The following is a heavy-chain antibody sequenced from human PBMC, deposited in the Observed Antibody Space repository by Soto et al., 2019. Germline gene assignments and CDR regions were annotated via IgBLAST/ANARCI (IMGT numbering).Heavy chain of an antibody. CDR2: ISGYNGHT. Sequence: QVQLVQSGAEVRKPGASVKVSCKASGYTFTTYGISWVRQAPGQGLEWMGWISGYNGHTKYAQKFQGRVTMTTDTSTSTVYMDLRSLRSDDTAVYYCAREGEMPYYYYGLDVWGQGTRSPSP. CDR3: AREGEMPYYYYGLDV. CDR1: GYTFTTYG. D-gene: IGHD3-16*01. V-gene: IGHV1-18*01. J-gene: IGHJ6*02.